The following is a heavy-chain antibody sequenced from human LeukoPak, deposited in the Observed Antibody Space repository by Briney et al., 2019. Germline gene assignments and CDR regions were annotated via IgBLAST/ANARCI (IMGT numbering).Heavy chain of an antibody. CDR3: ARMRDYDILTGYLYYFDY. D-gene: IGHD3-9*01. V-gene: IGHV4-61*02. CDR2: IYTSGST. Sequence: SQTLSLTCTVSGGSISSGSYYWSWNRQPAGKGLEWIGRIYTSGSTNYNPSLKRRVTISVDTSNNQFSLKLSSVTAADTAVYYCARMRDYDILTGYLYYFDYWGQGTLVTVSS. CDR1: GGSISSGSYY. J-gene: IGHJ4*02.